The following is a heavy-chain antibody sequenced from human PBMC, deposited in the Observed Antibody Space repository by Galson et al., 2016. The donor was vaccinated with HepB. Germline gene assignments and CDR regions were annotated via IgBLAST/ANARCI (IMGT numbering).Heavy chain of an antibody. CDR1: GFSFSDHY. CDR3: ARVTSFIRNIGTLDL. D-gene: IGHD2/OR15-2a*01. Sequence: SLRLSCAASGFSFSDHYMDWVRQAPGRGLEWVGRIRKRSNGYTTEYGASVKGRFSVSRDDSENSMYLQMDSLKSEDTAVYFCARVTSFIRNIGTLDLWGRGTLVTVSS. CDR2: IRKRSNGYTT. J-gene: IGHJ3*01. V-gene: IGHV3-72*01.